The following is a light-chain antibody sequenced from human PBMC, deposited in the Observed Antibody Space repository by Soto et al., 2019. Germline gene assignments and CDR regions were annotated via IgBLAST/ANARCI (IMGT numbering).Light chain of an antibody. Sequence: QSVLTQPASVSGAPGQSITISCTGTDSDVGGFNYVSWYQQYPGKAPKLMIYDVSDRPSGVSNRFSGSKSGNTASLTISGLQAEDEADYYCSSYTAYTTYVFGTGTKLTVL. J-gene: IGLJ1*01. CDR3: SSYTAYTTYV. CDR2: DVS. V-gene: IGLV2-14*03. CDR1: DSDVGGFNY.